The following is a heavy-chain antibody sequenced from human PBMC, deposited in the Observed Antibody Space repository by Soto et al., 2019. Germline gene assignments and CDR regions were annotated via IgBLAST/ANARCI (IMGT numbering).Heavy chain of an antibody. CDR2: IWYDGTNK. CDR1: GFTFSSYG. D-gene: IGHD6-13*01. J-gene: IGHJ6*02. V-gene: IGHV3-33*01. Sequence: QVQLVESGGGVVQPGRSLRLSCAASGFTFSSYGMHWVRQAPGKGLEWVAVIWYDGTNKYYADSVKGRFTISRDNSKNTLYLQINSLRAEDTAVYYCARDRGAAAGTRYYDGMDVWGQGTTVTVSS. CDR3: ARDRGAAAGTRYYDGMDV.